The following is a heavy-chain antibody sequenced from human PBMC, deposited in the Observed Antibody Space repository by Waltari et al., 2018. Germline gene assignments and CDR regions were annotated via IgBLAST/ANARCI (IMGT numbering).Heavy chain of an antibody. V-gene: IGHV1-69*02. CDR2: HIPLLGIS. D-gene: IGHD1-26*01. Sequence: QVQLVQSGAEVKKPGSSVKVSCKASGGTFSSYTISWVRQAPGQGLEWMGSHIPLLGISNYAQKFQGIVTSTADKSTSTAYMELSSLRSEDTAVYYCATRSGSYSDDAFDIWGQGTMVTVSS. J-gene: IGHJ3*02. CDR3: ATRSGSYSDDAFDI. CDR1: GGTFSSYT.